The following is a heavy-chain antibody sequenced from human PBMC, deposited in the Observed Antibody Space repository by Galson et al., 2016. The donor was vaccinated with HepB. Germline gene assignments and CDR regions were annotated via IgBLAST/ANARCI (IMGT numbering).Heavy chain of an antibody. D-gene: IGHD5-18*01. CDR1: GGSFSGYY. CDR2: INHSGFT. V-gene: IGHV4-34*01. J-gene: IGHJ4*02. Sequence: SETLSLTCSVFGGSFSGYYWSWLRQSPGQGLEWIGEINHSGFTNYNPSLESRLSISIDMSKNQFSLNLSSVTAADTGIYYCARQMLPAIGGYLSKWGQGTPVTVSS. CDR3: ARQMLPAIGGYLSK.